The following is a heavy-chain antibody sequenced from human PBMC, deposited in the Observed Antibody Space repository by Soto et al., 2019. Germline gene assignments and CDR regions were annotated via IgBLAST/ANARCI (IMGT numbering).Heavy chain of an antibody. CDR2: LSWNGDYT. Sequence: EVQLVESGGGLVQPGRSLRLSCAVSGFTFDHYAMHWVRQAPGKGLEWVSGLSWNGDYTGYADSVKGRFTISRDNNKNSLYLQMTSLGAEYTALYYCAKGTRSSYYDDMDVWGQGTTVTVSS. D-gene: IGHD6-6*01. CDR3: AKGTRSSYYDDMDV. V-gene: IGHV3-9*01. CDR1: GFTFDHYA. J-gene: IGHJ6*02.